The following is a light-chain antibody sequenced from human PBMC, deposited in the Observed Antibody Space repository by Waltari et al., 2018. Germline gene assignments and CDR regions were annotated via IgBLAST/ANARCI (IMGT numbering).Light chain of an antibody. V-gene: IGKV3-11*01. CDR3: QQRSNWLLT. CDR1: QSVSSY. Sequence: EIVLPQSPATLSLSPGERATLPCRASQSVSSYLAWYQQKPGQAPRLLIYDASNRATGIPARFSGSGSGTDFTLTISSLEPEDFAVYYCQQRSNWLLTFGGGTKVEIK. J-gene: IGKJ4*01. CDR2: DAS.